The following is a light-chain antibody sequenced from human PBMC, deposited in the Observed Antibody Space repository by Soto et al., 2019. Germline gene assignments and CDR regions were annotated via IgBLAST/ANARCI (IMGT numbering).Light chain of an antibody. V-gene: IGKV3-11*01. Sequence: EIVLTQSPATLSLSTGERATLSCRASQSVSTNLAWYQQKPGQAPRLLIYDASNRATDIPARFSGSGSGTEFTLPISSLEPEDFAVYYCPQKKNRPPFTFGPGTKVDI. J-gene: IGKJ3*01. CDR1: QSVSTN. CDR2: DAS. CDR3: PQKKNRPPFT.